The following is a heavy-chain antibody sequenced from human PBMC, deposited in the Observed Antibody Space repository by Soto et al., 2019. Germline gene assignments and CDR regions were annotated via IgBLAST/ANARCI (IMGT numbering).Heavy chain of an antibody. V-gene: IGHV3-33*01. J-gene: IGHJ6*02. CDR1: GFTFRSYG. D-gene: IGHD6-6*01. Sequence: QVQLVESGGGVVQPGRSLRLSCAASGFTFRSYGMHWVRQAPGKGLGWVAVIWYDGGNKHYADSVKGRFTISRDNSKNTLYLQMKSLRAEDTAVYYCARVTYSSSAAPFRYYGMDVWGQGTTVTVSS. CDR3: ARVTYSSSAAPFRYYGMDV. CDR2: IWYDGGNK.